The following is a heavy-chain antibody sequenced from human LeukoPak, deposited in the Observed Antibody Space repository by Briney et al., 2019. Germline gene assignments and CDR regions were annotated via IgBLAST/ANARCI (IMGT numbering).Heavy chain of an antibody. Sequence: GGSLRLSCSVSGFTFSSHAMHWVRQAPGKGLEWVAVISSDGNKKNYADSVKGRFTISKDSSKNTLYLQMNTLRAEDTALYYCARDVGRDTITTEIEYWGQGTLVTVSS. CDR3: ARDVGRDTITTEIEY. V-gene: IGHV3-30-3*01. CDR1: GFTFSSHA. J-gene: IGHJ4*02. D-gene: IGHD4-11*01. CDR2: ISSDGNKK.